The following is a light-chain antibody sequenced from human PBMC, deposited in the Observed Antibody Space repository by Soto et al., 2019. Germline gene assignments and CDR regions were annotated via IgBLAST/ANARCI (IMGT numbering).Light chain of an antibody. Sequence: EIVLTQSPGTLSLSPGDTATLSCRASQSVRSNFLAWYQHKPGQAPRLLIHDAYSRATGIPDRFSGRGSDRDFTLTISRLEPEDFAVYYCQQYAGSPRTFGQGTKLEIK. CDR1: QSVRSNF. V-gene: IGKV3-20*01. CDR3: QQYAGSPRT. CDR2: DAY. J-gene: IGKJ2*01.